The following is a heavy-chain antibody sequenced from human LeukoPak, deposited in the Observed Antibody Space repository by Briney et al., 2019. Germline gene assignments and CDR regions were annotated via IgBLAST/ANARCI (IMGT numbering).Heavy chain of an antibody. CDR1: GGSISSSSYY. Sequence: SETLSLTCSVSGGSISSSSYYWGWIRQPPGKGLQWIGSIHYSGTTYYNPSLKSRVTISVDTSKNQFSLKLSSVTAADTAVYYCARATTVYYYYYYMDVWGKGTTVTVSS. CDR2: IHYSGTT. J-gene: IGHJ6*03. D-gene: IGHD4-17*01. V-gene: IGHV4-39*01. CDR3: ARATTVYYYYYYMDV.